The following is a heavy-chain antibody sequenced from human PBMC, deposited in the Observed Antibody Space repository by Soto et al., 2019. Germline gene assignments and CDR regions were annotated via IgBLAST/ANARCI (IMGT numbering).Heavy chain of an antibody. CDR2: ISAYNGNT. J-gene: IGHJ5*02. V-gene: IGHV1-18*01. Sequence: QVQLVQSGAEVKKPGASVKVSCKASGYTFTSYGISWVRQAPGQGLEWMGWISAYNGNTNYAQKLQGRVTMTTDTXTXXAYMELRSLRSDDTAVYYWARDRDDSGSSYNWFDPWGQGTLVTVSS. CDR1: GYTFTSYG. CDR3: ARDRDDSGSSYNWFDP. D-gene: IGHD3-10*01.